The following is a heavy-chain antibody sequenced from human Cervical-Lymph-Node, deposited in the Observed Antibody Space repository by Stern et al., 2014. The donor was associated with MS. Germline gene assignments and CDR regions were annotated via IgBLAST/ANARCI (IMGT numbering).Heavy chain of an antibody. D-gene: IGHD3-22*01. J-gene: IGHJ6*02. Sequence: QVQLVQSGAEVRKPGASVKVSCKVSGYTVTELSIHWVRQAPGKGLEWMGGFDPENGDPIYAQKFQGRVTMTEDTATDTAYMDLSSLRSEDTAVYYCATCRFPATMIYGMDVWGQGTTVTVSS. CDR3: ATCRFPATMIYGMDV. V-gene: IGHV1-24*01. CDR1: GYTVTELS. CDR2: FDPENGDP.